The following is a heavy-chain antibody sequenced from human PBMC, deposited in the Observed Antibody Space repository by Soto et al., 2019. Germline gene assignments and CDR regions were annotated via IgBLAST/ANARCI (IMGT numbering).Heavy chain of an antibody. Sequence: GESLKISCKGSGYSFTSYWIGWVRQMPGKGLEWMGIIYPGDSDTRYSPSFQGQVTISADKSISTAYLQWSSLKASDTAMYYCARHDGYYGSPAAGLLDYWGQGTLVTVSS. CDR1: GYSFTSYW. CDR3: ARHDGYYGSPAAGLLDY. CDR2: IYPGDSDT. D-gene: IGHD3-10*01. J-gene: IGHJ4*02. V-gene: IGHV5-51*01.